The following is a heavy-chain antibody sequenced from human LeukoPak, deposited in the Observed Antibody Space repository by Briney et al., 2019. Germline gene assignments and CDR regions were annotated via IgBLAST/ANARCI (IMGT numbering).Heavy chain of an antibody. CDR1: GAFISYYY. CDR3: GTQTARSPNRIDS. J-gene: IGHJ4*02. V-gene: IGHV4-59*12. CDR2: IYYSGST. D-gene: IGHD2/OR15-2a*01. Sequence: PSETLSLTCTVSGAFISYYYWSWIRQPPGKGLEWIGYIYYSGSTNYHPSLKSRVTISIEHSKTQFSWKWASVTTADPPVFYVGTQTARSPNRIDSWGEGTLVTVSS.